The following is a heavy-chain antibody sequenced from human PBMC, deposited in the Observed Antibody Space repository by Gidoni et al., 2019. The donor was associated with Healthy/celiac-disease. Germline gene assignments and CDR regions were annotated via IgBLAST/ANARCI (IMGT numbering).Heavy chain of an antibody. CDR1: GFSLSTSGMC. V-gene: IGHV2-70*01. CDR2: IDWDDDK. D-gene: IGHD3-10*01. J-gene: IGHJ6*03. CDR3: ARAMVRGGNYYYYYYMDV. Sequence: QVTLRESGPALVKPTQTLTLTCTFSGFSLSTSGMCVSWIRQPPGKALEWLALIDWDDDKYYSTSLKTRLTISKDTSKNQVVLTMTNMDPVDTATYYCARAMVRGGNYYYYYYMDVWGKGTTVTVSS.